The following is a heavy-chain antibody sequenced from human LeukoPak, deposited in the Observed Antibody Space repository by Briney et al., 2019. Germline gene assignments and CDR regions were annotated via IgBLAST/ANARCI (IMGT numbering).Heavy chain of an antibody. CDR3: ARDGYYYDSSGSSPLDY. J-gene: IGHJ4*02. CDR2: INPSGGST. CDR1: GYTFTSYY. Sequence: ASVKVSCKASGYTFTSYYMHWVRQAPGQGLEWMGIINPSGGSTSYAQKFQGRVTMTRDMSTSTVYMELSSLRSEDTAVYYCARDGYYYDSSGSSPLDYWGQGTLVTVSS. V-gene: IGHV1-46*01. D-gene: IGHD3-22*01.